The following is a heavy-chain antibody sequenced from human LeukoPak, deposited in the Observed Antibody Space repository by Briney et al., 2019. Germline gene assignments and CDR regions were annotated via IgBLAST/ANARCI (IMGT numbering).Heavy chain of an antibody. D-gene: IGHD5-18*01. CDR3: ARVGGYSYGPQYYYYYYYYMDV. V-gene: IGHV4-59*01. J-gene: IGHJ6*03. Sequence: PSETLSLTCTVSVGSISSYYWSWIRQPPGKGLEWIGYIYYSGSTNYNPSLKSRVTISVDTSKNQFSLKLRSLTAADTAVYYCARVGGYSYGPQYYYYYYYYMDVWGKGTTVTVSS. CDR2: IYYSGST. CDR1: VGSISSYY.